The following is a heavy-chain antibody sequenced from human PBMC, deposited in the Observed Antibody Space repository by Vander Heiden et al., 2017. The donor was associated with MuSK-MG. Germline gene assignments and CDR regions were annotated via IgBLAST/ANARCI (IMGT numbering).Heavy chain of an antibody. CDR1: GGPISSSSYY. J-gene: IGHJ5*02. CDR3: ARRGDWFDP. V-gene: IGHV4-39*01. CDR2: IYYSGST. Sequence: QLQLQESGPGLVKPSETLSLTCTVSGGPISSSSYYWGWIRQPPGKGLEWIGSIYYSGSTHYNPSLKSRVTISVDTSKNQFSLKLSSVTAADTAVYYCARRGDWFDPWGQGTLVTVSS.